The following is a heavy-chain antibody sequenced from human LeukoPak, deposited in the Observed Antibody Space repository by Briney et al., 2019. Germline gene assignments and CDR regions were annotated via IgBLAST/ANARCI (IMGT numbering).Heavy chain of an antibody. CDR3: AKDPDDYDFWSGYFYYFDY. CDR2: ISGSGGST. V-gene: IGHV3-23*01. J-gene: IGHJ4*02. Sequence: GGSLRLSCAASGFTFSSYAMSWVRQAPGKGLEWVSAISGSGGSTYYADSVKGRFTISRDNSKNTLYLQMNSLRAEDTAVYYCAKDPDDYDFWSGYFYYFDYWGQGTLVAVSS. CDR1: GFTFSSYA. D-gene: IGHD3-3*01.